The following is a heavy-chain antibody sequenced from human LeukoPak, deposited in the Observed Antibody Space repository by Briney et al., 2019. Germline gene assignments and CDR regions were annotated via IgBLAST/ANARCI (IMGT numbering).Heavy chain of an antibody. V-gene: IGHV4-30-4*08. Sequence: SQTLSLTCSVTGGSISSGDYYWTWIRQPPGKGLEWIAYIYYSGSAEYNLSLQSRATISVDASKNQFFLKLRSVTAADTAVYYCARRQYYYGSGSMDAWGKGTMVTISS. D-gene: IGHD3-10*01. CDR1: GGSISSGDYY. CDR2: IYYSGSA. J-gene: IGHJ6*03. CDR3: ARRQYYYGSGSMDA.